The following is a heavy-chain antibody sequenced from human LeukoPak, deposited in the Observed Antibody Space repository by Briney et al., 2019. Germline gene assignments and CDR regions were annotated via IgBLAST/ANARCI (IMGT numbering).Heavy chain of an antibody. CDR3: ARIPVAATTAYFHF. D-gene: IGHD6-19*01. V-gene: IGHV1-2*02. Sequence: SVKVSCKASGYTFTGYYIHWLRQAPGQGLEWMGWISPTSGGTNYGQKFQGRLTMTRDTSISTAYMELSRLTSDDTAVYYWARIPVAATTAYFHFWGQGALVSVSS. J-gene: IGHJ1*01. CDR1: GYTFTGYY. CDR2: ISPTSGGT.